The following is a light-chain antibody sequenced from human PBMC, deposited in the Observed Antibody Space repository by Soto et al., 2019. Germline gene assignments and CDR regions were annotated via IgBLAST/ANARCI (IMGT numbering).Light chain of an antibody. Sequence: DIQVTQSPSSLSASVGDRVTITCRASQDIKNYLNWYQRKPGTAPRLLIYAASNLHSGVTSTFSASGSGTDFALNISSLPAVVFGTSYSQRGFSLPWTFGQGTKVDIK. J-gene: IGKJ1*01. CDR3: QRGFSLPWT. V-gene: IGKV1-39*01. CDR1: QDIKNY. CDR2: AAS.